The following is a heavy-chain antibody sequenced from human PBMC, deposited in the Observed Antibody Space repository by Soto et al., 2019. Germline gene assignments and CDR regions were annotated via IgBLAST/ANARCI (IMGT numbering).Heavy chain of an antibody. V-gene: IGHV1-69*13. Sequence: SVKVSCKASGGTFSSYSISWVRQAPGQGLEWMGGIIPIFGTANYAQKFQGRVTITADESTSTAYMELSSLRSEDTAVYYCARESRSGYSYGYNYYYGMDVWGQGTTVTVSS. D-gene: IGHD5-18*01. CDR2: IIPIFGTA. CDR1: GGTFSSYS. CDR3: ARESRSGYSYGYNYYYGMDV. J-gene: IGHJ6*02.